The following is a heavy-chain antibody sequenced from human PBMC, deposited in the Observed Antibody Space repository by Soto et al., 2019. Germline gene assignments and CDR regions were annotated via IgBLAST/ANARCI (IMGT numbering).Heavy chain of an antibody. CDR3: ARDRVLPLHGSYYYYGMDV. Sequence: GGSLRLSCAASGFTFSSYSMNWVRQAPGKGLEWVSYISSSSSTIYYADSVKGRFTISRDNAKNSLYLQMNSLRDEDTAVYYCARDRVLPLHGSYYYYGMDVWGQGTTVTVSS. J-gene: IGHJ6*02. CDR2: ISSSSSTI. V-gene: IGHV3-48*02. D-gene: IGHD2-15*01. CDR1: GFTFSSYS.